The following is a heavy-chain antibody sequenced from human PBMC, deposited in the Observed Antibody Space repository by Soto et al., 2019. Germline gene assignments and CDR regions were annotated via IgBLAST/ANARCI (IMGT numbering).Heavy chain of an antibody. Sequence: ASVKVSCKASGYTFTSYYMHWVRQAPGQGLEWMGIINPSGGSTSYAQKFQGRVTMTRDTSTSTVYMELSSLRSEDTAVYYRAGSDGYSYGNLYGMDVWGQGTTVTVSS. J-gene: IGHJ6*02. CDR3: AGSDGYSYGNLYGMDV. CDR1: GYTFTSYY. D-gene: IGHD5-18*01. CDR2: INPSGGST. V-gene: IGHV1-46*01.